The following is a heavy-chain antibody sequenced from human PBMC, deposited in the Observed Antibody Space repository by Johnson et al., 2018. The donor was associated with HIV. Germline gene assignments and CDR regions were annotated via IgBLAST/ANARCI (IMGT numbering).Heavy chain of an antibody. J-gene: IGHJ3*02. V-gene: IGHV3-30-3*01. Sequence: QVQLVESGGGVVQPGRSLKLSCAASEFTFSNYAMHWVRQAPGKGLEWVAVISYDGSSKYYADSVKGRFTISRDNAKNSLYLQMNSLRAEDTALYYCARERGSGSYYSAFDIWGQGTMVTVSS. D-gene: IGHD1-26*01. CDR1: EFTFSNYA. CDR2: ISYDGSSK. CDR3: ARERGSGSYYSAFDI.